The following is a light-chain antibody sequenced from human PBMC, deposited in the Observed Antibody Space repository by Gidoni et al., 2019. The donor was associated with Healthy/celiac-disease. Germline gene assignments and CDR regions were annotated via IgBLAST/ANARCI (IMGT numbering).Light chain of an antibody. CDR1: QGMSNY. CDR2: AAS. Sequence: DIQMTKSPSSLSASVGDRVTITCRASQGMSNYLAWYQQKPGKVPKLLIYAASTLQSGVPSRFSGSGSGTYFTLTISSLQPEDVATYYWQKYNSAPFTFGPGTKVEIK. J-gene: IGKJ3*01. CDR3: QKYNSAPFT. V-gene: IGKV1-27*01.